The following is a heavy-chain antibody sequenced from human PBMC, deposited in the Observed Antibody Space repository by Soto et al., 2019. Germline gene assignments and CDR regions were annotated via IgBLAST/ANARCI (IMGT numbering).Heavy chain of an antibody. V-gene: IGHV3-49*04. Sequence: PGGSLRLSCTVSGFTFENYAISWVRQAPGKGLEWVGLIRNQSYSGATEHAASFKGRFTVSRDDSKNIAYLQMSSLKSEDSAVYYCTTAESPNVAYFFDSWGQGTLVTVSS. J-gene: IGHJ4*02. CDR3: TTAESPNVAYFFDS. CDR1: GFTFENYA. D-gene: IGHD3-10*01. CDR2: IRNQSYSGAT.